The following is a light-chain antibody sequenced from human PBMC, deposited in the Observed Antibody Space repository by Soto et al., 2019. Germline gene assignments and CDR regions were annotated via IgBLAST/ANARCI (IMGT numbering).Light chain of an antibody. CDR2: GAS. Sequence: IVFTQSPGTLSLSPGERATLSCRGSQSVSSSYLAWYQQKPGQAPRLLIYGASNRATGIPDRFSGSGSGTDFTLTISRLEPEDFAMYFCQQYVSSPQTFGQGTKVDIK. J-gene: IGKJ1*01. CDR3: QQYVSSPQT. CDR1: QSVSSSY. V-gene: IGKV3-20*01.